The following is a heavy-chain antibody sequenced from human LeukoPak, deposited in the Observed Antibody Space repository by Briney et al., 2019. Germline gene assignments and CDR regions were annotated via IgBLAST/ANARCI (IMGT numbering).Heavy chain of an antibody. D-gene: IGHD1-26*01. Sequence: SETLSLTCSVSGGSISSSSYYWGWTRQPPGKGLEWIASTSYSGSTYYNPSLKSRVTISVDTSKTQCSLKLSSVTAADTAVYYCARHSDRGTYYDPFNIWGQGTMVTVSS. CDR1: GGSISSSSYY. V-gene: IGHV4-39*01. J-gene: IGHJ3*02. CDR3: ARHSDRGTYYDPFNI. CDR2: TSYSGST.